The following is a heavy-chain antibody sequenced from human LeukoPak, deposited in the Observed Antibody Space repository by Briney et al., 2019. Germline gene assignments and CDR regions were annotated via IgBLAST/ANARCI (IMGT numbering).Heavy chain of an antibody. CDR2: KYYSGNI. Sequence: KTSETLSLTCSVSGGSISSSSNYWGWIRQPPGKGLEWIGSKYYSGNIFYNPSLESRVTISVDTSKNQFSLILTSVTAADTAVYYCARGYDSSGHPFEYWGQGTPVTVSS. V-gene: IGHV4-39*01. D-gene: IGHD3-22*01. CDR1: GGSISSSSNY. CDR3: ARGYDSSGHPFEY. J-gene: IGHJ4*02.